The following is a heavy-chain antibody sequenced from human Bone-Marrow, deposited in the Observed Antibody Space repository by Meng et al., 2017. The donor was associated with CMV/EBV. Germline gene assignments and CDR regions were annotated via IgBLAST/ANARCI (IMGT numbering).Heavy chain of an antibody. V-gene: IGHV3-30*02. CDR3: ARVGCSRTSCYTGAFDI. CDR2: IRYDGSNK. J-gene: IGHJ3*02. D-gene: IGHD2-2*02. CDR1: GFTFNNYG. Sequence: GGSLRLSCAASGFTFNNYGMHWVRQAPGKGLEWVAFIRYDGSNKYYADSVKGRFTISRDNSKNTPYLQMNSLRAEDTAVYYCARVGCSRTSCYTGAFDIWGQGTMVTVSS.